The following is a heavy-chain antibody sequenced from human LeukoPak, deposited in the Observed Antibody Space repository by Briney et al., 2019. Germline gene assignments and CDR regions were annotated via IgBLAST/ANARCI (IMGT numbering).Heavy chain of an antibody. CDR2: IIPIFGTA. J-gene: IGHJ6*02. CDR1: GGTFSSYG. D-gene: IGHD6-6*01. V-gene: IGHV1-69*13. Sequence: SVKVSCKASGGTFSSYGISWVRQAPGQWLEWMGWIIPIFGTANYAQKFQGRVTITADESTSTAYMELSSLRSEDTAVYYCARLDEYSSSSRYYGMDVWGQGTTVTVSS. CDR3: ARLDEYSSSSRYYGMDV.